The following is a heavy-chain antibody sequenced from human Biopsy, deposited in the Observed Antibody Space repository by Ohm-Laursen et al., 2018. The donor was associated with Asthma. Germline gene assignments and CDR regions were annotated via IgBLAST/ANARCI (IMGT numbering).Heavy chain of an antibody. J-gene: IGHJ4*01. Sequence: PTQTLTLTSSFSGFSLINSGVGVGWIRQPPGKAPEWLALIYGNDDRDYSQSLKSRLTITKDTSRRQVVLKMTNMDPVDTGTYFCARAVQSDDFVTGYYNSYFDFWGQGSLASVSS. CDR1: GFSLINSGVG. CDR3: ARAVQSDDFVTGYYNSYFDF. D-gene: IGHD3-9*01. V-gene: IGHV2-5*01. CDR2: IYGNDDR.